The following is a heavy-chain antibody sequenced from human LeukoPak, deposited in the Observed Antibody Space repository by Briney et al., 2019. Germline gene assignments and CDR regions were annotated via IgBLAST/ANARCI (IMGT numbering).Heavy chain of an antibody. CDR2: ISSSSSTI. CDR1: GFTFSDYY. CDR3: ARGGKVDTAMVDAFDI. J-gene: IGHJ3*02. V-gene: IGHV3-11*04. Sequence: GGSLRLSCAASGFTFSDYYMSWIRQAPGKGLEWLSYISSSSSTIYYADSVKGRFTISRDNAKNSLYLQMNSLRAEDTAVYYCARGGKVDTAMVDAFDIWGQGTMVTVSS. D-gene: IGHD5-18*01.